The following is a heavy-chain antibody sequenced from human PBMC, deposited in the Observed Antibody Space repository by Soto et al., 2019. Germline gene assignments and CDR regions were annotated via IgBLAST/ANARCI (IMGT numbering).Heavy chain of an antibody. D-gene: IGHD3-22*01. J-gene: IGHJ6*02. CDR1: GYSFTSYW. CDR2: IDPSDSYT. CDR3: ASVSSGYYYYGMDV. Sequence: GESLKISCKGSGYSFTSYWISWVRQMPGKGLEWMGRIDPSDSYTNYSPSFQGHVTISADNSISTAYLQWSSLKASDTAMYYCASVSSGYYYYGMDVWGQGTTVTVSS. V-gene: IGHV5-10-1*01.